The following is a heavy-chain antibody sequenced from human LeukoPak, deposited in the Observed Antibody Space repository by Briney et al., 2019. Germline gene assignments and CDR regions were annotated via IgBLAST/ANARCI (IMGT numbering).Heavy chain of an antibody. CDR2: IYPGDSDT. Sequence: IVGAGPIHEKGLEWRGIIYPGDSDTRYSPSFQGQVTISADKSISTAYLQWSSLKASDTAMYYCARQADSSGYYDAFDIWGQGTMVTVSS. D-gene: IGHD3-22*01. CDR3: ARQADSSGYYDAFDI. V-gene: IGHV5-51*01. J-gene: IGHJ3*02.